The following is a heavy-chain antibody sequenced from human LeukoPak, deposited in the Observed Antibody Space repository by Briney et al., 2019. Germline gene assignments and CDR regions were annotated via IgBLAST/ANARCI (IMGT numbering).Heavy chain of an antibody. CDR1: GGSVSSGSYY. CDR3: ARDGGIAAAGSNYYYGMDV. J-gene: IGHJ6*04. D-gene: IGHD6-13*01. Sequence: SETLSLTCTVSGGSVSSGSYYWSWIRQPPGKGLEWIGYIYYSGSINYNPSLKSRVTISVDTSKNQFSLKLSSVTAADTAVYYCARDGGIAAAGSNYYYGMDVWGKGTTVTVSS. V-gene: IGHV4-61*01. CDR2: IYYSGSI.